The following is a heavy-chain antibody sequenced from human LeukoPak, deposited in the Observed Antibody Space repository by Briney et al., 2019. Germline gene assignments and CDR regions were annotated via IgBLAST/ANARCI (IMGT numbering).Heavy chain of an antibody. CDR2: INHSGST. CDR3: ARGKHSSSFGWFDP. J-gene: IGHJ5*02. CDR1: GGSSSGYY. V-gene: IGHV4-34*01. Sequence: SETLSLTCAVYGGSSSGYYWSWIRQPPGKGLEWIGEINHSGSTNYNPSLKSRVTISVDTSKNQFSLKLSSVTAADTAVYYCARGKHSSSFGWFDPWGQGTLVTVSS. D-gene: IGHD6-6*01.